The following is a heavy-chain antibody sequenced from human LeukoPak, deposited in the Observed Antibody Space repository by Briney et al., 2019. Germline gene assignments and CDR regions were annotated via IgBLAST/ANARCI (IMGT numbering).Heavy chain of an antibody. CDR3: ATLLDPTGWFDP. CDR2: IYYSGST. J-gene: IGHJ5*02. D-gene: IGHD3/OR15-3a*01. Sequence: SETLSLTCTVSGGSISSSSYYWGWIRQPPGKGLEWIASIYYSGSTYYNPSLKSRVTISVNTSTYQFSLKLSSVSAADTAVYYCATLLDPTGWFDPWGQGTLVTVSS. V-gene: IGHV4-39*01. CDR1: GGSISSSSYY.